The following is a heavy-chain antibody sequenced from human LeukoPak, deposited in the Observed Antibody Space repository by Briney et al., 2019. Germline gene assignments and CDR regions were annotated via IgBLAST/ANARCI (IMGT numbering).Heavy chain of an antibody. CDR3: ANIVVVPAAISGTGWFDP. Sequence: PSETLSLTCAVYGGSFSGYYWSWIRQPPGKGLEWIGEINHSGSTNYNPSLKSRVTISVDTSRNQFSLKLSSVTAADTAVYYCANIVVVPAAISGTGWFDPWGQGTLVTDSS. CDR2: INHSGST. J-gene: IGHJ5*02. CDR1: GGSFSGYY. V-gene: IGHV4-34*01. D-gene: IGHD2-2*02.